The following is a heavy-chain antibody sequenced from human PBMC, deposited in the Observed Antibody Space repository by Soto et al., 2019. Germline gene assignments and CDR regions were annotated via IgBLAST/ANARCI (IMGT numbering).Heavy chain of an antibody. CDR3: ARDRATGRLSFNWFDP. V-gene: IGHV3-30-3*01. CDR2: ISYDGSNK. Sequence: GGSLRLSSAASGFTFSSYAMHWVRQAPGKGLEWVAVISYDGSNKYYADSVKGRFTISRDNSKNTLYLQMNSLRAEDTAVYYCARDRATGRLSFNWFDPWGQGTLVTVSS. D-gene: IGHD1-26*01. CDR1: GFTFSSYA. J-gene: IGHJ5*02.